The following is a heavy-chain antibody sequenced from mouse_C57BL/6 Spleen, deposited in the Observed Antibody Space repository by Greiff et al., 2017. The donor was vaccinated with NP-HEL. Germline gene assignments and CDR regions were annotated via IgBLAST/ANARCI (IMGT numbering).Heavy chain of an antibody. Sequence: EVQLVESGGGLVQPGGSLKLSCAASGFTFSDYYMYWVRQTPEKRLEWVAYISNGGGSTYYLDTVKGRFTISRDNAKNTLYLQMSLLKSEDTAMYYCARHEDYGGLYYAMDYWGQGTSVTVSS. CDR2: ISNGGGST. J-gene: IGHJ4*01. D-gene: IGHD2-4*01. V-gene: IGHV5-12*01. CDR3: ARHEDYGGLYYAMDY. CDR1: GFTFSDYY.